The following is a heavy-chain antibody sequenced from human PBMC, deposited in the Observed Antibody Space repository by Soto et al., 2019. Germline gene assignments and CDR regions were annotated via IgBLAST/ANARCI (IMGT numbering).Heavy chain of an antibody. CDR2: INHSGST. CDR1: GGSFSGYY. J-gene: IGHJ4*02. CDR3: ARGEGRIVLNY. V-gene: IGHV4-34*01. D-gene: IGHD2-15*01. Sequence: SEMSLTCAVYGGSFSGYYWSWIRQPPGKGLEWIGEINHSGSTNYNPSLKSRVTISVDTSKNQFSLKLSSVTAADTAVYYCARGEGRIVLNYWGQGTLVTVSS.